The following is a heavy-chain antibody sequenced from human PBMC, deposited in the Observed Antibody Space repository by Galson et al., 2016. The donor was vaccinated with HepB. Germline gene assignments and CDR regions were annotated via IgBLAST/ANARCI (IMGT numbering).Heavy chain of an antibody. CDR1: GFTFSNYW. CDR3: ARGWDTSGWNIGY. Sequence: SLRLSCATSGFTFSNYWMNWVRQALGTGLEWVANIKQDGSEKYYVDAVKGRFTISRDNPKNSLYLQMNSLRVEDTAVYYCARGWDTSGWNIGYWGQGTLVTVSS. J-gene: IGHJ4*02. CDR2: IKQDGSEK. V-gene: IGHV3-7*01. D-gene: IGHD6-19*01.